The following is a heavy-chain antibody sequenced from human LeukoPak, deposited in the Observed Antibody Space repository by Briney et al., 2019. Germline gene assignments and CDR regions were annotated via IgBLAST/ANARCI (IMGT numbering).Heavy chain of an antibody. CDR2: IYYSGST. Sequence: PSETLSIICTVSGGSISSYYWSWIRQPPGKGLEWIGYIYYSGSTNYNPSLKSRVTISVDTSKNQFSLKLSSVTAADTAVYYCARGRGGYYDILTGYSDWGQGTLVTVSS. J-gene: IGHJ4*02. D-gene: IGHD3-9*01. CDR1: GGSISSYY. CDR3: ARGRGGYYDILTGYSD. V-gene: IGHV4-59*01.